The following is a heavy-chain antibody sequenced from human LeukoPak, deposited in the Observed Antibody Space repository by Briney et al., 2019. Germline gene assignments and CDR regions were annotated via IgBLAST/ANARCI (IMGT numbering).Heavy chain of an antibody. V-gene: IGHV4-31*03. CDR2: IYHSGRS. CDR3: ARDQVECTGGTCQSRVGFDF. CDR1: GGSISSNRYY. D-gene: IGHD2-8*02. J-gene: IGHJ4*02. Sequence: SETLSLTCTVSGGSISSNRYYWGWIRQPPGKGLEWIGYIYHSGRSYYNPSLKSRITMSVDTSKNQFSLNLSSVTAADTAVYYCARDQVECTGGTCQSRVGFDFWGQGTLVTVSS.